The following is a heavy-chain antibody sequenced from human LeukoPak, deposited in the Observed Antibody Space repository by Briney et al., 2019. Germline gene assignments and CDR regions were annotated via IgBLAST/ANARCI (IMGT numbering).Heavy chain of an antibody. CDR2: IYYSGST. J-gene: IGHJ5*02. CDR1: GDSISGYY. Sequence: SETLSLTCTVSGDSISGYYWSWIRQPPGKGLEWIGSIYYSGSTYYNPSLKSRVTISVDTSKNQFSLKLSSVTAADTAVYYCASRRRVLLWFGELLSWFDPWGQGTLVTVSS. CDR3: ASRRRVLLWFGELLSWFDP. V-gene: IGHV4-59*05. D-gene: IGHD3-10*01.